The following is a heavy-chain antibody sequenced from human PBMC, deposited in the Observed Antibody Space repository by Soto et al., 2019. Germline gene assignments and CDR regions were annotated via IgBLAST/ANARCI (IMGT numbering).Heavy chain of an antibody. CDR3: AKGGVTIHYYYYYMDV. D-gene: IGHD3-3*01. V-gene: IGHV3-30*18. Sequence: GGSLSLSCAASGFSFTNAWLAWVRQAPGKGLEWVAVISYDGSNKYYADSVKGRFTISRDNSKNTLYLQMNSLRAEDTAVYYCAKGGVTIHYYYYYMDVWGKGTTVTVSS. J-gene: IGHJ6*03. CDR2: ISYDGSNK. CDR1: GFSFTNAW.